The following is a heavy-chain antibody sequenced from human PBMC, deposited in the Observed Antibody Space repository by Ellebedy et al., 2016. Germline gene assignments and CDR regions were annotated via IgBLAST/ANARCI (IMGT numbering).Heavy chain of an antibody. Sequence: ASVKVSCKASGGTFSSYAISWVRQAPGQGLEWMGRIIPILGIANYAQKFQGRVTITAEKSKNTAYTELSSLRSEDTAGYYCSSGLAPWGQGTLVTVSS. CDR1: GGTFSSYA. V-gene: IGHV1-69*04. J-gene: IGHJ5*02. D-gene: IGHD3/OR15-3a*01. CDR3: SSGLAP. CDR2: IIPILGIA.